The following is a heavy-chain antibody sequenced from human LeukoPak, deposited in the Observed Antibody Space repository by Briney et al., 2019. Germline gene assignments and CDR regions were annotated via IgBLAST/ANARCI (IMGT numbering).Heavy chain of an antibody. CDR1: GFTFSSYG. J-gene: IGHJ4*02. V-gene: IGHV3-23*01. CDR2: ISGSGGST. D-gene: IGHD2-15*01. Sequence: GGSLRLSCAASGFTFSSYGMSWVRQAPGKWLEWVSAISGSGGSTYYADSVKGRFTISRDNSKNTLYLQMNSLRAEDTAVYYCARGDCSGGSCYLSLTAIDYWGQGTLVTVSS. CDR3: ARGDCSGGSCYLSLTAIDY.